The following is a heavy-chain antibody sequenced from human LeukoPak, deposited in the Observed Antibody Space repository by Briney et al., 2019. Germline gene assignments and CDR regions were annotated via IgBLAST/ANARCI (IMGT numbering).Heavy chain of an antibody. V-gene: IGHV1-2*02. CDR3: ATDIVVVPAAPYYFDY. D-gene: IGHD2-2*01. CDR2: INPNSGGT. J-gene: IGHJ4*02. CDR1: GYTFTGYY. Sequence: ASVKVSCKASGYTFTGYYVHWVRQAPGQGLEWMGWINPNSGGTNYAQKFQGRVTMTRDTSISTAYMELSRLRSDDTAVYYCATDIVVVPAAPYYFDYWGQGTLVTVSS.